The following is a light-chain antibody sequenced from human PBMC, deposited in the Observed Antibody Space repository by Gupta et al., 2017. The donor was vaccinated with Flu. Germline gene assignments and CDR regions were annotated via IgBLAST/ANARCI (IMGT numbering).Light chain of an antibody. CDR3: QQYNNWPPYT. V-gene: IGKV3-15*01. J-gene: IGKJ2*01. Sequence: EIVMTQSPATLSVSPGERATLSCRASQSVRSNVAWYQQKPGQAPRLLIYGASTRATGLPARFSGSGSGTEFTLTISSRQSEDFAVYYCQQYNNWPPYTFGQGTKLEIK. CDR1: QSVRSN. CDR2: GAS.